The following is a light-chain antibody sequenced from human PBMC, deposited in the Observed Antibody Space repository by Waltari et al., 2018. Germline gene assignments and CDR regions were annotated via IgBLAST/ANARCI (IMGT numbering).Light chain of an antibody. Sequence: QSVLTQPPSASGTPGQRVTISCSGSRSNIGTNYVNWYQQFPGTAPKLLIYRNNQRPSGVPDRFSGSKSGTSASLAISGLRSEDEAEYYCAAWDASHVVFGGGTKLTVL. CDR3: AAWDASHVV. J-gene: IGLJ2*01. CDR1: RSNIGTNY. CDR2: RNN. V-gene: IGLV1-47*01.